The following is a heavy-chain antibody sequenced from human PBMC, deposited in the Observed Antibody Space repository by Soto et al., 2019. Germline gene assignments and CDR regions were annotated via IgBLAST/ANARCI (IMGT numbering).Heavy chain of an antibody. V-gene: IGHV4-30-4*01. CDR3: ARGGPYYYGFDV. CDR2: IDYSGST. Sequence: SETLSLTCTVSGDSISNSDYYWNWIRQSPGKGLEWIASIDYSGSTYYNPSLKSRVVISADTSKNLFSLKLRSVTAADTALYFCARGGPYYYGFDVWGQGTTVTSP. J-gene: IGHJ6*02. CDR1: GDSISNSDYY.